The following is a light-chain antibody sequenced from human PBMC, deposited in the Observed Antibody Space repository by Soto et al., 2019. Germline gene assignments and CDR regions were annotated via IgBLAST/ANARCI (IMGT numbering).Light chain of an antibody. CDR2: GAS. J-gene: IGKJ2*01. CDR1: QSVSSN. V-gene: IGKV3-15*01. CDR3: QQYNNWPRDT. Sequence: EIVMTQSPATLSVSPGERATLSCRASQSVSSNLAWYQQKPGQAPRLLIYGASTRATGIPARFSGSGSGTEFTLTISSLQSEDFAVYSCQQYNNWPRDTFGQGTKLEIK.